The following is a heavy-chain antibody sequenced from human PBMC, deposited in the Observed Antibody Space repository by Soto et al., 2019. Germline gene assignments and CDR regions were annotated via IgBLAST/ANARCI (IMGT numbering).Heavy chain of an antibody. CDR1: GGTFSSYA. CDR2: IIPIFGTA. J-gene: IGHJ5*02. CDR3: ARAALPVRITMIVPGNWFDP. D-gene: IGHD3-22*01. Sequence: GASVKVSCKASGGTFSSYAISWVRQAPGQGLEWMGGIIPIFGTANYAQKFQGRVTITADKSTSTAYMELSSLRSEDTAVYYRARAALPVRITMIVPGNWFDPWGQGTLVTVSS. V-gene: IGHV1-69*06.